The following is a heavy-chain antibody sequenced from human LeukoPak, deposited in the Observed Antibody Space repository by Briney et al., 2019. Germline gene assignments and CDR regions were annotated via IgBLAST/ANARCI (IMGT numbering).Heavy chain of an antibody. Sequence: SETLSLTCTISGGSISSYYWSWIRQPPGKGLEWIGYIYYSGSTNYNPSLKSRVTISIDTSKNQFSLKLSSVTAADTAVYYCARGQEEVDAFDIWGQGTMVTVSS. CDR1: GGSISSYY. V-gene: IGHV4-59*01. CDR2: IYYSGST. CDR3: ARGQEEVDAFDI. J-gene: IGHJ3*02.